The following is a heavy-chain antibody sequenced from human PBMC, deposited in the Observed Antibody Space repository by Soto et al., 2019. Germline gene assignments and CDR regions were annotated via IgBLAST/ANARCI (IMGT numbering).Heavy chain of an antibody. J-gene: IGHJ5*02. D-gene: IGHD6-13*01. CDR2: IYWDDDK. CDR1: GFSLSTSGVG. Sequence: QITLKESGPTLVKPTQTLTLTCTFSGFSLSTSGVGVGWIRQPPGKALEWLALIYWDDDKRYSPSLKSRLTTTKDTSKNRVVLTMTNMDPVDTATYYCAHSRGSSWYQGWFDPWGQGTLVTVSS. V-gene: IGHV2-5*02. CDR3: AHSRGSSWYQGWFDP.